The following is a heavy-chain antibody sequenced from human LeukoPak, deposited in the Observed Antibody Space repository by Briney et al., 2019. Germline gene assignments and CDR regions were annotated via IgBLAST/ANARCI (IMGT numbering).Heavy chain of an antibody. V-gene: IGHV3-9*01. D-gene: IGHD6-19*01. CDR1: GFTFDDYA. CDR2: ISWNSGSI. J-gene: IGHJ4*02. Sequence: PGGSLRLSCAASGFTFDDYAMHWVRQAPGKGLEWVSGISWNSGSIGYADSVKGRFTISRDNAKNSLYLQMNSLRAEDTALYYCAKDIDTYSGWYRPLPAHWGQGTLVTVSS. CDR3: AKDIDTYSGWYRPLPAH.